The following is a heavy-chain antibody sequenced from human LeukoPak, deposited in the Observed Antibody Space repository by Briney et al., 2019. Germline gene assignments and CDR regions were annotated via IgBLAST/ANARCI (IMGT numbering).Heavy chain of an antibody. CDR1: GGSFSGYY. J-gene: IGHJ3*02. Sequence: SETLSLTCAVYGGSFSGYYWSWIRQPAGKGLEWIGRIYTSGSTNYNPSLKSRVTMSVDTSKNQFSLKLSSVTAADTAVYYCARGPSRALGLAFDIWGQGTMVTVSS. CDR2: IYTSGST. D-gene: IGHD3-10*01. V-gene: IGHV4-59*10. CDR3: ARGPSRALGLAFDI.